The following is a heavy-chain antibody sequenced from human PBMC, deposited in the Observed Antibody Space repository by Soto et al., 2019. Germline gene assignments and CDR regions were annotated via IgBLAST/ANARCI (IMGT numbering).Heavy chain of an antibody. Sequence: QVQLVQSGAQVKKPGASGKVSCKASGYTFDNYALHWVRQAPGRRLEWMGWIHAGNGYTKYSQSFQGRVTITRDTSASTVHRDLRSLRSEDTAVYYCARVQYSGYDFKLAFDIWCQGTMFTVSS. CDR1: GYTFDNYA. J-gene: IGHJ3*02. CDR3: ARVQYSGYDFKLAFDI. V-gene: IGHV1-3*01. D-gene: IGHD5-12*01. CDR2: IHAGNGYT.